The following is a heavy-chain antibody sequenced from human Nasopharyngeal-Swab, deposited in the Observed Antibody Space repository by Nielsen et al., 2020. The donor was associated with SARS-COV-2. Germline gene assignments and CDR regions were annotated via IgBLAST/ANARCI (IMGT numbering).Heavy chain of an antibody. J-gene: IGHJ1*01. Sequence: ESLKISCAASGFTFSSFLMHWVRQAPGKGLVWVARINMYGTTTTHADSVKCRFTISRDNAKNTLSLQMNSLTPEDTAVYFCVRGPIEGATGYFQHWGQGTLVTVSS. CDR2: INMYGTTT. D-gene: IGHD1-26*01. CDR1: GFTFSSFL. CDR3: VRGPIEGATGYFQH. V-gene: IGHV3-74*03.